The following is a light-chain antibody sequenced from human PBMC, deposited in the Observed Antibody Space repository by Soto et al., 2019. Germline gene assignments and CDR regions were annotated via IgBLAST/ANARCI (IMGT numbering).Light chain of an antibody. CDR1: SSNIGAGYD. J-gene: IGLJ1*01. V-gene: IGLV1-40*01. CDR3: QSYDSSLSGFYV. Sequence: QSVLTQPPSVSGAPGQRATLSCNGSSSNIGAGYDVHWYQQLPGTAPKLIIYGNSNRPSGFPARFSGSKSGTSASLAITGLQADDEADYYCQSYDSSLSGFYVFGSGTKGTV. CDR2: GNS.